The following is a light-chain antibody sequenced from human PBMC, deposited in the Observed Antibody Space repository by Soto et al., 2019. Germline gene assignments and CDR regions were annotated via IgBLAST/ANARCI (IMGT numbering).Light chain of an antibody. J-gene: IGKJ1*01. Sequence: DIQLTQSPSTLSASVGDRVTITCRASQRISSWLAWYQQKAGKAPKVLIYKTSDLESGVPSRFSGSGSGTEFTLTVIRRRPYDFATYYCQYYNNYCWTFGQGTNVEIK. V-gene: IGKV1-5*03. CDR3: QYYNNYCWT. CDR1: QRISSW. CDR2: KTS.